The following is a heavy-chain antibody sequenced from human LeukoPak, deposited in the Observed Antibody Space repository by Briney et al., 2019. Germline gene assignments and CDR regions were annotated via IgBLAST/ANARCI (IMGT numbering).Heavy chain of an antibody. D-gene: IGHD3-3*01. CDR3: ARGDDFWSGYKGNYYYYYMDV. CDR1: GGTFSSYA. CDR2: IIPISGTA. J-gene: IGHJ6*03. Sequence: ASVKVSCKASGGTFSSYAISWVRQAPGQGLEWMGGIIPISGTANYAQKFQGRVTITTDESTSTAYMELSSLRSEDTAVYYCARGDDFWSGYKGNYYYYYMDVWGKGTTVTVSS. V-gene: IGHV1-69*05.